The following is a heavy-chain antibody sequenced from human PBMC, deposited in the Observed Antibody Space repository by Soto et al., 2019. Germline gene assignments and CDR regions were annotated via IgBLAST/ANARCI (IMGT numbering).Heavy chain of an antibody. V-gene: IGHV3-23*01. CDR3: AKDQSPSSSWYDAFDI. D-gene: IGHD6-13*01. J-gene: IGHJ3*02. CDR2: ISGSGGST. Sequence: GGSLRLSCAASGFTFSSYAMSWVRQAPGKGLEWVSAISGSGGSTYYADSVKGRFTISRDNSKNTLYLQMHSLRAEDMAVYYCAKDQSPSSSWYDAFDIWGQGTMVTVSS. CDR1: GFTFSSYA.